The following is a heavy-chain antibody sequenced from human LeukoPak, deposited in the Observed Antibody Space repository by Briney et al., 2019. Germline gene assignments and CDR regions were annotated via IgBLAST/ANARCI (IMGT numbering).Heavy chain of an antibody. J-gene: IGHJ4*02. CDR1: GFTFNIFA. D-gene: IGHD5-12*01. Sequence: GGSLRLSCAASGFTFNIFAMNWVPQASGRGLEWVSTISGSGISTYYADSVKGRFTISRDNSKNTLYLQINSLRDEDTAVYFCAKDQHGYDKPIDYWGQGTLVTVSS. CDR2: ISGSGIST. CDR3: AKDQHGYDKPIDY. V-gene: IGHV3-23*01.